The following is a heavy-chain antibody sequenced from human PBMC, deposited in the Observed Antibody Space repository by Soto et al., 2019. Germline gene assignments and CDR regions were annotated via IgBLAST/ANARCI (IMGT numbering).Heavy chain of an antibody. CDR2: ISSSSSYM. Sequence: SGGSLRLSCAASGFTFSTYSMNWVRQAPGKGLEWVSSISSSSSYMYYTDSVKGRFTISRDNAKNSLFLQMNSLRAEDTAIYYCTTMATMSSFDYWGQGTLVTSPQ. V-gene: IGHV3-21*01. CDR3: TTMATMSSFDY. CDR1: GFTFSTYS. J-gene: IGHJ4*02. D-gene: IGHD5-12*01.